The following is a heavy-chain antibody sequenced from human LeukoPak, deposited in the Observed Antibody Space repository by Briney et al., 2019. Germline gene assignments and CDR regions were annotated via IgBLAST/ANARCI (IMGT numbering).Heavy chain of an antibody. CDR3: ARDRNLYCSSTSCARGGSRFDP. J-gene: IGHJ5*02. Sequence: SETLSLTCAVDGGSFSGYYWSWIRQPPGKGLEWIGEINHSGSTNYNPSLKSRVTISVDTSKNQFSLKLSSVTAADTAVYYCARDRNLYCSSTSCARGGSRFDPWGQGTLVTVSS. CDR1: GGSFSGYY. D-gene: IGHD2-2*01. CDR2: INHSGST. V-gene: IGHV4-34*01.